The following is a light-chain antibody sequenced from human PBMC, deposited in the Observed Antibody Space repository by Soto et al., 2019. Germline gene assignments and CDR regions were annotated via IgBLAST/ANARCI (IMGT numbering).Light chain of an antibody. J-gene: IGKJ1*01. CDR3: HQYGSSPT. V-gene: IGKV3-20*01. CDR1: QSLSSSY. CDR2: GTS. Sequence: ENVLTQSPGTLSLSPGERATLSCRASQSLSSSYLAWYQQKPGQAPRLLIYGTSTRATGIPDRFSGSGPGTDFTLIISRLEPEDFAVYYCHQYGSSPTFGQGTKVEIK.